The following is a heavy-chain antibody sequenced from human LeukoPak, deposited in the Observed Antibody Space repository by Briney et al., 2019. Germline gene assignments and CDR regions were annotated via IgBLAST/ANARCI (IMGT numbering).Heavy chain of an antibody. J-gene: IGHJ6*03. Sequence: SVKVSCKASGGTCSSYAISWVRQATGQAVEWMGRVIPILGTTNYAQKFPGRITSTAVKFTRTTYMDPLSLRSEAAAVYYCARGRGLHGEIVVVPAYYMDVWGKGTTVTVSS. V-gene: IGHV1-69*04. CDR3: ARGRGLHGEIVVVPAYYMDV. D-gene: IGHD2-2*01. CDR2: VIPILGTT. CDR1: GGTCSSYA.